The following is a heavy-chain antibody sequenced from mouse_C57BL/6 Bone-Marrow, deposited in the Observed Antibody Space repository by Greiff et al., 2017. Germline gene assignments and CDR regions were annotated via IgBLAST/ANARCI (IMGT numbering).Heavy chain of an antibody. Sequence: EVKLVESGGGLVKPGGSLKLSCAASGFTFSSYAMSWVRQTPEKRLEWVATISDGGSYTYYPDNVKGRFTISRDNAKNNLYLQMSHLKSEDTAMYYCARGGATVVANYAMDYWGQGTSVTVSS. CDR1: GFTFSSYA. D-gene: IGHD1-1*01. CDR3: ARGGATVVANYAMDY. J-gene: IGHJ4*01. CDR2: ISDGGSYT. V-gene: IGHV5-4*03.